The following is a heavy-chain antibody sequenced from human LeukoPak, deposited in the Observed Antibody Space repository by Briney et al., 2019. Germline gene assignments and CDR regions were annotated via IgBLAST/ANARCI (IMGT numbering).Heavy chain of an antibody. V-gene: IGHV4-39*07. D-gene: IGHD5-18*01. CDR2: INHSGST. J-gene: IGHJ4*02. CDR3: ARAGPPMGYSYGYRY. Sequence: PSETLSLTCTVSGGSISSSSYYWGWIRQPPGKGLEWIGEINHSGSTNYNPSLKSRVTISVDTSKNQFSLKLSSVTAADTAVYYCARAGPPMGYSYGYRYWGQGTLVTVSS. CDR1: GGSISSSSYY.